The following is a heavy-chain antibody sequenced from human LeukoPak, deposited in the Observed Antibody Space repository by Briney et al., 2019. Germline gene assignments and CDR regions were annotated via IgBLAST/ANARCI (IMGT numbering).Heavy chain of an antibody. CDR2: IIPIFGTA. Sequence: GASVKVSCEASGGTFSSYAISWVRQAPGQGLEWMGGIIPIFGTANYAQKFQGRVTITADESTSTAYMELSSLRSEDTAVYYCARDPLYSSSPGGEPAAFFDYWGQGTLVTVSS. CDR3: ARDPLYSSSPGGEPAAFFDY. CDR1: GGTFSSYA. V-gene: IGHV1-69*13. D-gene: IGHD6-13*01. J-gene: IGHJ4*02.